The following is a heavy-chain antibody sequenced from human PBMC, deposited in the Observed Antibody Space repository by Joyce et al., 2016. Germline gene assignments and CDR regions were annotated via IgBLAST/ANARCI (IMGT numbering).Heavy chain of an antibody. CDR3: ARGKAFDV. J-gene: IGHJ3*01. CDR1: GFTFSGNS. CDR2: IKQDGSAV. Sequence: EVQLVASGGGLVQPGGSLRLSCAASGFTFSGNSMSWLRQAPGGGLEWAANIKQDGSAVYYLDSVKGRFTVSRDNARSLVHLQMVSLRVEDTALYYCARGKAFDVWGQGTMVTVSS. V-gene: IGHV3-7*01.